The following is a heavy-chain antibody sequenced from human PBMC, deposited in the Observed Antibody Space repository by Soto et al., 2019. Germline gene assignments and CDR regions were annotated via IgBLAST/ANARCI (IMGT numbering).Heavy chain of an antibody. Sequence: ESGGGLVQPGGSLRLSCAASGFTVSSNYMSWVRQAPGKGLEWVSVIYSGGSTYYADSVKGRFTISRDNSKNTLYLQMNSLRAEDTAVYYCARDLRYGSGSHYWGQGTLVTVSS. D-gene: IGHD3-10*01. CDR3: ARDLRYGSGSHY. V-gene: IGHV3-66*01. CDR1: GFTVSSNY. CDR2: IYSGGST. J-gene: IGHJ4*02.